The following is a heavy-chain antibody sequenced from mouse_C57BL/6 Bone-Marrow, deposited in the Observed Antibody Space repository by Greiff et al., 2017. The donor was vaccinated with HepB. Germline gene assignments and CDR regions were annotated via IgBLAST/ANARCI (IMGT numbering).Heavy chain of an antibody. CDR1: GFTFSSYA. Sequence: EVKLMESGGGLVKPGGSLKLSCAASGFTFSSYAMSWVRQTPEKRLEWVATISDGGSYTYYPDNVKGRFTISRDNAKNNLYRQMSHLKSEDTAMYYCARVKNSLYAMDYWGQGTSVTVSS. J-gene: IGHJ4*01. V-gene: IGHV5-4*03. CDR2: ISDGGSYT. CDR3: ARVKNSLYAMDY.